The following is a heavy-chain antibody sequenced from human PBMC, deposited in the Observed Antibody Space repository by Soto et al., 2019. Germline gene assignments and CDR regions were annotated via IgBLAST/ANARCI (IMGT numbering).Heavy chain of an antibody. D-gene: IGHD3-9*01. Sequence: GESLKISCKGSGYSFTSYWIGWVRQMPGKGLEWMGTIYPGDSDTRYSPSFQGQVTISADKSISTAYLQWSSLKASDTAMYYCARLEYYDILTGYSTPLDIWGQGTMVTVSS. CDR3: ARLEYYDILTGYSTPLDI. CDR1: GYSFTSYW. J-gene: IGHJ3*02. V-gene: IGHV5-51*01. CDR2: IYPGDSDT.